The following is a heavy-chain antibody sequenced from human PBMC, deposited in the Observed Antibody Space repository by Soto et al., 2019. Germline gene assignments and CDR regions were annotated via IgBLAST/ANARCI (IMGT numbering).Heavy chain of an antibody. V-gene: IGHV6-1*01. CDR1: GDSVSSDMAA. J-gene: IGHJ5*02. Sequence: SQTVSLTGCISGDSVSSDMAAWNWIRQSPSRGLEWLGRTYYRSKWYNDYAVSVKSRITISADTSNNQFSLRLNSVNPEDTAVYYCAREGLLSIYSAYSWFDTWGQGTLVTVSS. D-gene: IGHD3-3*01. CDR2: TYYRSKWYN. CDR3: AREGLLSIYSAYSWFDT.